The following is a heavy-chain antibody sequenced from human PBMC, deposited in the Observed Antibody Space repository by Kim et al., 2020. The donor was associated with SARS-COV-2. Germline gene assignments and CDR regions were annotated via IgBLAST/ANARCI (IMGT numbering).Heavy chain of an antibody. Sequence: NNAQKFQGRATLTADESTSTAYMELSSLRSEDTAVYYCARELVVGGWFDPWGQGTLVTVSS. CDR3: ARELVVGGWFDP. D-gene: IGHD2-2*01. J-gene: IGHJ5*02. V-gene: IGHV1-69*01.